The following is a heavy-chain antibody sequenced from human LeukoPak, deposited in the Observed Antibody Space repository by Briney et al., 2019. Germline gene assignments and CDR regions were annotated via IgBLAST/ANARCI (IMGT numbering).Heavy chain of an antibody. V-gene: IGHV3-23*01. CDR3: AKGGYCSSTSCPRRGMDV. D-gene: IGHD2-2*01. Sequence: GGSLRLSCTASGFTFSSYAMSWVRHAPGKGLEWVSAISGSGGSTYYADSVKGRFTISRDDSKNTLYLQMNSLRAEDTAVYYCAKGGYCSSTSCPRRGMDVWGQGTTVTVSS. CDR1: GFTFSSYA. J-gene: IGHJ6*02. CDR2: ISGSGGST.